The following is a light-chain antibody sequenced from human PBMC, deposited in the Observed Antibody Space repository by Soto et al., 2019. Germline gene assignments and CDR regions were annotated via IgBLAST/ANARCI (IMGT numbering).Light chain of an antibody. J-gene: IGLJ1*01. CDR3: CSYAGYSTYV. CDR1: SSDVGSYDL. Sequence: QSVLTQPASVSGSRGQSMTISCTGTSSDVGSYDLVSWYQHHPGKAPKLMIYEGSKWPSGVSNRFSGSKSGNTASLTIFGLQAEDEADYYCCSYAGYSTYVFGTGTKVTVL. V-gene: IGLV2-23*01. CDR2: EGS.